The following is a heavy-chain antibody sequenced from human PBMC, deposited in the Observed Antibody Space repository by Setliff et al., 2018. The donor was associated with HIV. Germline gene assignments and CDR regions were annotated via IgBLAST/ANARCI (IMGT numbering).Heavy chain of an antibody. CDR3: ARDPTTGVDY. CDR1: GGSISSSTYY. D-gene: IGHD4-4*01. J-gene: IGHJ4*02. CDR2: ISISGDT. V-gene: IGHV4-61*02. Sequence: SETLSLTCTVSGGSISSSTYYWGWSRQPAGKRLEWIGRISISGDTNYNPSLKSRATMSLDTSKNQFSLKLNSVTAADTAMYYCARDPTTGVDYWGQGTLVTVSS.